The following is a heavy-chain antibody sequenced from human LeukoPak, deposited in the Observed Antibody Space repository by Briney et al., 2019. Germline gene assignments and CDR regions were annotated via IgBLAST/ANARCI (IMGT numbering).Heavy chain of an antibody. D-gene: IGHD5-24*01. CDR3: ARPHEMATIREYYFDY. J-gene: IGHJ4*02. V-gene: IGHV1-46*01. Sequence: GASVKVSCKASGYTFTGYYIHWVRQAPGQGLEWMGVINPTGGSTTYAQKLQGRLTMTRDTSTSTVYMELSSPRSEDTAVYYCARPHEMATIREYYFDYWGQGTLVTVSS. CDR1: GYTFTGYY. CDR2: INPTGGST.